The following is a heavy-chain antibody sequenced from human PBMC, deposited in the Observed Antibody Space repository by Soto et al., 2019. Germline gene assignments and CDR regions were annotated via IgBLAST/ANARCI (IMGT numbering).Heavy chain of an antibody. D-gene: IGHD6-6*01. CDR1: GGSISSSNW. J-gene: IGHJ6*02. CDR3: ARDRHRSSFAAPWTSIYYYGMDV. CDR2: IYHSGST. Sequence: QVQLQESGPGLVKPSGTLSLTCAVSGGSISSSNWWSWVRQPPGKGLEWIGEIYHSGSTNYNPSLKSRVTISVDKSKNQFSLKLSSVTAAYTAVYYCARDRHRSSFAAPWTSIYYYGMDVWGQGTTVTVSS. V-gene: IGHV4-4*02.